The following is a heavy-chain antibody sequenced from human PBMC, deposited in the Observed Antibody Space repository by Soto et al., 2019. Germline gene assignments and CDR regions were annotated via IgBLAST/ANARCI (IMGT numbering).Heavy chain of an antibody. CDR1: GFTFSSYA. CDR2: ISVGGGSP. D-gene: IGHD4-17*01. Sequence: EVHLLESGGDLVQPGGSLRLSCEACGFTFSSYAMSWVRQALGKGLEWVSGISVGGGSPYYADSVKGRFTISRDNSKNTLYLQMNSLRVEDTALYYCAKEPGADYGDYCDYWGQGTLVTVSS. V-gene: IGHV3-23*01. J-gene: IGHJ4*02. CDR3: AKEPGADYGDYCDY.